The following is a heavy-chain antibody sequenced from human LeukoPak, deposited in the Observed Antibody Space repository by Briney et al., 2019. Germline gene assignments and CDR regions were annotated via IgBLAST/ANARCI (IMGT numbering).Heavy chain of an antibody. J-gene: IGHJ4*02. V-gene: IGHV3-23*01. CDR3: AMAGLGSGSHYYFDY. CDR1: GFTFSSYA. Sequence: GGSLRLSCAASGFTFSSYAMSWVRQAPGKGLEWVSAISGSGGSTYYADSVKGRFTISRDNSKNTLSLQMNSLRAEDTAVYYCAMAGLGSGSHYYFDYWGQGTLVTVSS. D-gene: IGHD1-26*01. CDR2: ISGSGGST.